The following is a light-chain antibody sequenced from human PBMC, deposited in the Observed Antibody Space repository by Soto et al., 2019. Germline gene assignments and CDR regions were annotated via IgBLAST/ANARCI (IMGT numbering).Light chain of an antibody. CDR2: DAS. J-gene: IGKJ4*01. Sequence: IHMTHSPSTLSASVVYRVTITFLASQGIVRWLAWYQQKPGKAPKLLIYDASSLESGVPSRFSGSGAGTEFTLTISSLQPDDFATYYCQQSYSTLLTFGGGTKVDIK. CDR1: QGIVRW. V-gene: IGKV1-5*01. CDR3: QQSYSTLLT.